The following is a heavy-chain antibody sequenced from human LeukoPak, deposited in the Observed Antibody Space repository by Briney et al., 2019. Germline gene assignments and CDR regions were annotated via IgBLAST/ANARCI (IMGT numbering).Heavy chain of an antibody. D-gene: IGHD1-14*01. J-gene: IGHJ4*02. V-gene: IGHV4-59*01. CDR2: IYYSGST. CDR1: GGSISSYY. CDR3: ASGGNRATYDY. Sequence: PSETLSLTCTVSGGSISSYYWSWIRQPPGKGLEWIGYIYYSGSTNYNPSLKSRVTISVDTSKNQFFLKLSSVTAADTAVYYCASGGNRATYDYWGQGTLVTVSS.